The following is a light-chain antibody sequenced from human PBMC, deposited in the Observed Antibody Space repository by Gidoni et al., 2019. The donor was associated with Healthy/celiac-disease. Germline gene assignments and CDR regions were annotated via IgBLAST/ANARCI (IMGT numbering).Light chain of an antibody. V-gene: IGKV4-1*01. J-gene: IGKJ2*01. Sequence: IVMPQSPASLAASLGERATINCKSSQSVLYSSNNQNYLAWYQQKPGQPPELLIYWASTRESGVPDRYSGSGSGTDFTLTISSLQAEDGAVYYCQQYYSTAYTFGQGTKLEIK. CDR1: QSVLYSSNNQNY. CDR3: QQYYSTAYT. CDR2: WAS.